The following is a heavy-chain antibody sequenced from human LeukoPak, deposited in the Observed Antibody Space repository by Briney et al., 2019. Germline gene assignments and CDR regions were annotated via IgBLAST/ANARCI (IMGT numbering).Heavy chain of an antibody. Sequence: PSETLSLTCAVYGGSFSGYYWSWIRQPPGKGLEWIGSIYYTGSTYYNPSLKSRVSISVDTSKNQFSLKVTSVTAADTAVYYCARADVVGGSLHYFDYWGQGTRVTVSS. CDR1: GGSFSGYY. CDR3: ARADVVGGSLHYFDY. V-gene: IGHV4-34*01. D-gene: IGHD1-26*01. CDR2: IYYTGST. J-gene: IGHJ4*02.